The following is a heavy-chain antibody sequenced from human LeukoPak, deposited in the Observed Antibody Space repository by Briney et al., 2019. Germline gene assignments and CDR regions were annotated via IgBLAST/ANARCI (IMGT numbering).Heavy chain of an antibody. D-gene: IGHD3-22*01. CDR1: RGSITSYY. CDR2: IYLSATT. CDR3: ARALFRYESSSRSLHWHFDL. J-gene: IGHJ2*01. V-gene: IGHV4-59*01. Sequence: SETLSLTCSVPRGSITSYYWSWIWQPPGKGQEWIGYIYLSATTNYNPTLKSRATISVDTSKNQFSLKLTSVTAADTGVYYCARALFRYESSSRSLHWHFDLWGRGTLVTVSS.